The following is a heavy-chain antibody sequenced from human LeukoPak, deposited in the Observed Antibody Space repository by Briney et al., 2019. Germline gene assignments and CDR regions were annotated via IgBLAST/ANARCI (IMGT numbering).Heavy chain of an antibody. CDR1: GYTFTGYY. Sequence: GASVKVSCKASGYTFTGYYMHWVRPAPGQGLEWMGWINPNSGGTNYAQKFQGRVTMTRDTSISTAYMELSRLRSDDTAVYYCARPHPPYSSSSTAFDYWGQGTLVTVSS. CDR2: INPNSGGT. D-gene: IGHD6-6*01. J-gene: IGHJ4*02. CDR3: ARPHPPYSSSSTAFDY. V-gene: IGHV1-2*02.